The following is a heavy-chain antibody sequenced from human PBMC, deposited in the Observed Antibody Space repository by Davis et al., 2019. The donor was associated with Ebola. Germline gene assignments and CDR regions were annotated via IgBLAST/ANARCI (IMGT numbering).Heavy chain of an antibody. CDR3: AKAYCSSTSCWDYYMDV. CDR1: GFTFSSYG. CDR2: IRYDGSNK. Sequence: GESPKISCAASGFTFSSYGMHWVRQAPGKGLEWVAFIRYDGSNKYYADSVKGRFTISRDNSKNTLYLQMNSLRAEDTAVYYCAKAYCSSTSCWDYYMDVWGKGTTVTVSS. V-gene: IGHV3-30*02. D-gene: IGHD2-2*01. J-gene: IGHJ6*03.